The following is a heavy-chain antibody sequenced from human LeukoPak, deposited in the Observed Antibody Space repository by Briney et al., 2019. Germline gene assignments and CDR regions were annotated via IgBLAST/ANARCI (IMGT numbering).Heavy chain of an antibody. CDR2: INHSGST. V-gene: IGHV4-34*01. CDR3: ASLGSGRVYYYYGMDV. D-gene: IGHD3-3*01. CDR1: GGSFSGYY. Sequence: SETLSLICAVYGGSFSGYYWSWIRQPPGKGLEWIGEINHSGSTNYNPSLKSRVTISVDTSKNQFSLKLSSVTAADTAVYYCASLGSGRVYYYYGMDVWGQGTTVTVSS. J-gene: IGHJ6*02.